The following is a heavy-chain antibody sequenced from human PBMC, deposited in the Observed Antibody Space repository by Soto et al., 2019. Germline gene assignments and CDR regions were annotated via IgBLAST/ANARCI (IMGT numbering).Heavy chain of an antibody. Sequence: QVQLVESGGGVVQPGRSLGLSCAASGFTFSRYAVHWVRQAPDKGLEWVAVISSDGSSKYYADSVRGRFTIFRDNSKNTLFLQMNSLRVEDTAVYYCARSVGIGYYYYGMDVWGQGTTVTVSS. V-gene: IGHV3-30-3*01. CDR3: ARSVGIGYYYYGMDV. CDR1: GFTFSRYA. J-gene: IGHJ6*02. CDR2: ISSDGSSK. D-gene: IGHD3-3*02.